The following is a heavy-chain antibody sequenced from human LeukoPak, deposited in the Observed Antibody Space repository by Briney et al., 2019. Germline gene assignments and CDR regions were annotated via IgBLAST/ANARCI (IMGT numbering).Heavy chain of an antibody. CDR1: GGSFSGYY. Sequence: SGTLSLTCAVYGGSFSGYYWSWIRQPPGKGLEWIGEINHSGSTNYNPSLKSRVTISVDTSKNQFSLKLSSVTAADTAVYYCARRTRGYSYGPYYYGMDVWGQGTTVTVSS. V-gene: IGHV4-34*01. CDR2: INHSGST. D-gene: IGHD5-18*01. CDR3: ARRTRGYSYGPYYYGMDV. J-gene: IGHJ6*02.